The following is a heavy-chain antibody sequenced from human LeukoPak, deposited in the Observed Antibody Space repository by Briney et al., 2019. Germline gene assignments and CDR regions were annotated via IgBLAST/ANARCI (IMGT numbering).Heavy chain of an antibody. J-gene: IGHJ4*02. CDR1: GFTFSSYG. V-gene: IGHV3-30*18. D-gene: IGHD3-10*01. CDR3: AKAESGAFDY. Sequence: GGSLRLSCVASGFTFSSYGMHWVRQAPGKGLEWVAVISYDGSNKYYADSVKGRFTISRDNSKNTLYLQMNSLRAEDTAVYYCAKAESGAFDYWGQGTLVTVSS. CDR2: ISYDGSNK.